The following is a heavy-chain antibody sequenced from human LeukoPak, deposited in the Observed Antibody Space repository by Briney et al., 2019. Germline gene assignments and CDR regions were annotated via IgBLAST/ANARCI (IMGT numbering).Heavy chain of an antibody. J-gene: IGHJ3*02. CDR2: ISSSSSYI. CDR3: ARDLGGSYGGGGAFDI. V-gene: IGHV3-21*01. D-gene: IGHD1-26*01. Sequence: PGGSLRLSCAASGFTFSSYSMNWVRQAPGKGLEWVSSISSSSSYIYYADSVKGRFTISRDNAKNSLYLQMNSLRAEDTGVYYCARDLGGSYGGGGAFDIWGQGTMVTVSS. CDR1: GFTFSSYS.